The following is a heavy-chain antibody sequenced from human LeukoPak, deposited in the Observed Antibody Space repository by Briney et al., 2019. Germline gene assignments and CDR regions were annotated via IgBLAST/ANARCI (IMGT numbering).Heavy chain of an antibody. J-gene: IGHJ5*02. CDR3: ARDGAAKDIVVVVAAKGFDP. V-gene: IGHV1-8*01. D-gene: IGHD2-15*01. CDR1: GYTFTSYD. CDR2: MNPNSGNT. Sequence: ASVKVSCKASGYTFTSYDINWVRQATGQGLEWMGWMNPNSGNTGYAQKFQGRVTMTRNTSISTAYMELSSLRSEDTAVYYCARDGAAKDIVVVVAAKGFDPWGQGTLVTVSS.